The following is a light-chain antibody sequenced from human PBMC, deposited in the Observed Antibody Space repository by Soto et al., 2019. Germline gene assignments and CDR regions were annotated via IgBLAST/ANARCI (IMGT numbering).Light chain of an antibody. J-gene: IGLJ1*01. CDR3: CSFAGSSTYV. V-gene: IGLV2-23*01. CDR1: SRDVGSYNL. Sequence: SALPQPASVYGSPGQSITISCTGTSRDVGSYNLVSWYQQHPGNAPKLIIYEGTKRPSGVSYRFSGSKSGNTASLTISGLQEEDEGDYHCCSFAGSSTYVFGTGTKVTVL. CDR2: EGT.